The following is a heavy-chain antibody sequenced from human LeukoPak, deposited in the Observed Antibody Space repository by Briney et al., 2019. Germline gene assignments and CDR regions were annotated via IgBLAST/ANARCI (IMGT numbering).Heavy chain of an antibody. J-gene: IGHJ4*02. CDR3: AKDIAAAGLFDY. D-gene: IGHD6-13*01. CDR2: ISGSGGST. V-gene: IGHV3-23*01. Sequence: PGGSLRLSCVASGFSFSSYAMSWVRQAPGKWLEWVSAISGSGGSTYYADSVKGLFTISRDNSKNTLYLQMNSLRAEDTAVSYCAKDIAAAGLFDYWGRGTLVTVSS. CDR1: GFSFSSYA.